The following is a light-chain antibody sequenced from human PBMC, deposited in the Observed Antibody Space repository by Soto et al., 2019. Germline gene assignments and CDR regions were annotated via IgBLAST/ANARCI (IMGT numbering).Light chain of an antibody. J-gene: IGKJ5*01. CDR1: QGISNY. V-gene: IGKV1-27*01. CDR2: AAS. CDR3: QQYESLPLT. Sequence: DIPLTQSPYSLAASFLGSDTIXLRASQGISNYLAWYQQKPGTVPKLLISAASTLQTGVPSRFSGSGSGTGFTFTISSLQPEDFATYYCQQYESLPLTLGQGTRLEIK.